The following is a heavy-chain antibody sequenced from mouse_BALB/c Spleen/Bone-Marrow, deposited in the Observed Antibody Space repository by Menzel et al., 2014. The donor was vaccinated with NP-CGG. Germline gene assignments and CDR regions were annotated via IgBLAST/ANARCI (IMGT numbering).Heavy chain of an antibody. CDR1: GYTFTSYW. D-gene: IGHD1-1*01. CDR3: ARWNYYGSSYDY. V-gene: IGHV1-5*01. J-gene: IGHJ2*01. Sequence: VQLQPSGTVLARPGASVQMSCKASGYTFTSYWMHWVKQRPGQGLEWIGAIYPGNSDTTYNQKFKGKAKLSAVTSTSTAYMELSSLTNEDSAVYYCARWNYYGSSYDYWGQGTTLTVSS. CDR2: IYPGNSDT.